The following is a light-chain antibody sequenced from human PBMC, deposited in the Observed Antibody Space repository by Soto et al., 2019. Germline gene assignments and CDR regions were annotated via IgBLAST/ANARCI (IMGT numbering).Light chain of an antibody. Sequence: DIQLTQSPSFLSASVGDRVTITCRASQGISSYLAWYQQKPGKAPKLLIYAASTLQSGGPSRFSGSGSGSGSGTEFTVTISSLQPEDFATYYCQQVNSYPLPFGQGTRLEIK. J-gene: IGKJ5*01. CDR3: QQVNSYPLP. CDR2: AAS. CDR1: QGISSY. V-gene: IGKV1-9*01.